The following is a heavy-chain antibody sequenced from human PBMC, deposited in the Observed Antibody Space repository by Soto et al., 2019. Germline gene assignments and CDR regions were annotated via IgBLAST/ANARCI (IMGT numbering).Heavy chain of an antibody. CDR2: ISGSGDST. CDR1: GFTFSSYA. Sequence: EVQLLESGGGLVQPGGSLRLSCAASGFTFSSYAMSWVRQAPGKGLEWVSVISGSGDSTYYTDSVKGRFTISRDNSKNTLYLQMNRLRAEDTAVYYCAKVGVDNWIGGYFDYWGQGTLVTVSS. D-gene: IGHD1-20*01. J-gene: IGHJ4*02. V-gene: IGHV3-23*01. CDR3: AKVGVDNWIGGYFDY.